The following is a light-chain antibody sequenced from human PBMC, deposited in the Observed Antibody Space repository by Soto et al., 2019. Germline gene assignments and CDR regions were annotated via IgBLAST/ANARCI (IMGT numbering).Light chain of an antibody. CDR3: AAWDDSLRGRV. V-gene: IGLV1-47*01. CDR1: SSNVGVNF. J-gene: IGLJ1*01. CDR2: RND. Sequence: QSVLTQPTSASGTPGQRVTISCSGSSSNVGVNFVYWYQHLPGTAPKLLIYRNDQRPSGVPDRFSGSKSGTSSSLAISGLRYEDEADYYCAAWDDSLRGRVFGTGTKVTVL.